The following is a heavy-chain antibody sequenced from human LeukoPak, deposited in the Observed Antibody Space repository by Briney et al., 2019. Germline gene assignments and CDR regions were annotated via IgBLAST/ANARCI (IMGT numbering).Heavy chain of an antibody. CDR2: ISSSSSYI. J-gene: IGHJ1*01. Sequence: PGGSLRLSCAASGFTFSSYSMNWVRQAPGKGLEWVSSISSSSSYIYYADSVKGRFTISRDNTKNSLYLQMNSLRAEDTAVYYCARVAREQWLVAFQHWGQGTLVTVSS. V-gene: IGHV3-21*01. CDR1: GFTFSSYS. CDR3: ARVAREQWLVAFQH. D-gene: IGHD6-19*01.